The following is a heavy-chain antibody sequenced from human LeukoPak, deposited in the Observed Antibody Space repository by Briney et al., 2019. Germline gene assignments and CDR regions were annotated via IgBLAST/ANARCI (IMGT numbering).Heavy chain of an antibody. V-gene: IGHV3-30*04. CDR1: GFILSDYN. Sequence: GGSLRLSCAASGFILSDYNMHWVRQAPGKGLEWVAVISYDGSNKYYADSVKGRFTISRDNSKNTLYLQMNSLRAEDTAVYYCPRDKTEFGSGSSGLGSTFDYGGQGTRVPVS. J-gene: IGHJ4*02. CDR3: PRDKTEFGSGSSGLGSTFDY. D-gene: IGHD6-25*01. CDR2: ISYDGSNK.